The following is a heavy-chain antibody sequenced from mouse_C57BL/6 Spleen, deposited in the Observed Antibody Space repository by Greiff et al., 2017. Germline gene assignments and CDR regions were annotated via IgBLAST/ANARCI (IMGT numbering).Heavy chain of an antibody. CDR2: ISYDGSN. J-gene: IGHJ3*01. V-gene: IGHV3-6*01. CDR1: GYSITSGYY. CDR3: AREEDSAY. Sequence: DVQLQESGPGLVKPSQSLSLTCSVTGYSITSGYYWNWIRQFPGNKLEWMGYISYDGSNNYNPSLKNRISITRDTSKNQFFLKLNSVTTEDTATYYCAREEDSAYWGQGTLVTVSA.